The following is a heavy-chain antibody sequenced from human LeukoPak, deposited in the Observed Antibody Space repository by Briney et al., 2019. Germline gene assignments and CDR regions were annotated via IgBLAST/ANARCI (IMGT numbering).Heavy chain of an antibody. D-gene: IGHD6-19*01. CDR1: GGTFSSYA. CDR2: IIPIFGTA. V-gene: IGHV1-69*05. J-gene: IGHJ4*02. Sequence: SVEVSCKASGGTFSSYAISWVRQAPGQGLEWMGGIIPIFGTANYAQKFQGRVTITTDESTSTAYMELSSLRSEDTAVYYCAREKIAVAGYFDYWGQGTLVTVSS. CDR3: AREKIAVAGYFDY.